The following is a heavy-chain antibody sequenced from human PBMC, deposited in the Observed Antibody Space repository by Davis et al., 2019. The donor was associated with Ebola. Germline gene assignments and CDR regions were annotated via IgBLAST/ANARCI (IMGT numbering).Heavy chain of an antibody. CDR2: TSYDGSNK. V-gene: IGHV3-30-3*01. CDR3: ARDLPGGDWYFDL. J-gene: IGHJ2*01. D-gene: IGHD1-14*01. Sequence: GESLKISCAASGFTFSSYAMHWVRQAPGKGLEWVAVTSYDGSNKYYADSVKGRFTISRDNSKNTLYLQMNSLRAEDTAVYYCARDLPGGDWYFDLWGRGTLVTVSS. CDR1: GFTFSSYA.